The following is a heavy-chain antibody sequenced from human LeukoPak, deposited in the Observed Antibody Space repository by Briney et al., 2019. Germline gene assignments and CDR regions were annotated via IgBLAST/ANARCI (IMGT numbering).Heavy chain of an antibody. Sequence: PSETLSLTCSVSGGSISSSGYYWGWIRQPPGKGLEWIGSVYYSGTTYYNPSLKSRVTISIDTSKNQFSLRLSSVTAEDTAVYYCARGYSSSRYGYWGQGTLVSVSS. J-gene: IGHJ4*02. D-gene: IGHD6-13*01. CDR2: VYYSGTT. V-gene: IGHV4-39*07. CDR1: GGSISSSGYY. CDR3: ARGYSSSRYGY.